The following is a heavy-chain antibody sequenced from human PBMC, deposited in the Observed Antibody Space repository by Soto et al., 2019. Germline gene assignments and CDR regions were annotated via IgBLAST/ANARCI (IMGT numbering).Heavy chain of an antibody. CDR2: IIPIFGTA. CDR3: ARAVVSYDILTGYHYYYYYGMDV. V-gene: IGHV1-69*12. CDR1: GGTFSSYA. J-gene: IGHJ6*02. D-gene: IGHD3-9*01. Sequence: QVQLVQSGAEVKKPGSSVKVSCKASGGTFSSYAISWVRQAPGQGLEWMGGIIPIFGTANYAQKFQGRVTITADESTSTAYMELSSLRSEDTAVYYCARAVVSYDILTGYHYYYYYGMDVWGQGTTVTVSS.